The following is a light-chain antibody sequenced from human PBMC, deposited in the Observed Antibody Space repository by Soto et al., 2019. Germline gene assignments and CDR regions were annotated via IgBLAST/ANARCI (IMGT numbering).Light chain of an antibody. Sequence: IVLTHSPGTLSLSPGERATLSCRASQSVSNNYLAWYQQKPGQAPRLLIYGASSRATDIPPRFSGSGSGTDFTLTISSLEPEDFAVYYCQQRRSWPPTITFGQGTRLEIK. CDR2: GAS. J-gene: IGKJ5*01. CDR3: QQRRSWPPTIT. V-gene: IGKV3D-20*02. CDR1: QSVSNNY.